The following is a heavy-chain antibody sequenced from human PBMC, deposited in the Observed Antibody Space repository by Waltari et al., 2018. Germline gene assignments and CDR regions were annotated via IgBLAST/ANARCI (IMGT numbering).Heavy chain of an antibody. CDR3: ASGPGWLSH. V-gene: IGHV3-53*01. Sequence: EVQLVEAGGALIQPGGSLRLSCTVSEYTVITTYMTWVRQPPGKGLEWVSVFYSGGTTYYADSGKGRFTISRDDRKNTLYLQMNSLRAEDAAVYYCASGPGWLSHWGQGTLVTVSS. CDR1: EYTVITTY. D-gene: IGHD5-12*01. CDR2: FYSGGTT. J-gene: IGHJ1*01.